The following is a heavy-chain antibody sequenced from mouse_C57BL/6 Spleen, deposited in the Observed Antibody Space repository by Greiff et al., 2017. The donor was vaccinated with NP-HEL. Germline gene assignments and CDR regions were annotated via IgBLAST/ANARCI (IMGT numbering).Heavy chain of an antibody. D-gene: IGHD1-1*01. Sequence: VQLQESDAELVKPGASVKISCKVSGYTFTDHTIHWMKQRPEQGLEWIGYIYPRDGSTKYNEKFKGKATLTADKSSSTAYMQLNSLTSEDSAVYFCAREGGYYYGSRWYFDVWGTGTTVTVSS. CDR3: AREGGYYYGSRWYFDV. J-gene: IGHJ1*03. CDR2: IYPRDGST. CDR1: GYTFTDHT. V-gene: IGHV1-78*01.